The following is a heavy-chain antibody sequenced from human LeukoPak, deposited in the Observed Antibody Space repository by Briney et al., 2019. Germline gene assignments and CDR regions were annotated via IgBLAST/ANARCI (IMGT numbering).Heavy chain of an antibody. V-gene: IGHV4-34*01. D-gene: IGHD3-10*01. CDR2: INHSGST. CDR3: ARFGITVVRGGKYYFDY. CDR1: GGSFSGYY. J-gene: IGHJ4*02. Sequence: SETLSLTCAVYGGSFSGYYWSWIRQPPGKGLEWIGEINHSGSTNYNPSLKSRVTISVDTSKNQFSLKLSSVTAADTAVYYCARFGITVVRGGKYYFDYWGQGALVTVSS.